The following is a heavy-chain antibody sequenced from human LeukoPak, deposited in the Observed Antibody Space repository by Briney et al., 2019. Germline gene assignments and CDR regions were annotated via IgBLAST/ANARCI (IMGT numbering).Heavy chain of an antibody. D-gene: IGHD3-22*01. CDR1: GFTVTTKT. CDR2: FYSPGST. Sequence: GGSLRLSCAASGFTVTTKTMAWARQAPGRGLEWVSVFYSPGSTYYADSVHGRFTISRDTSLNTLFLQMNSLRVEDTAVYYCASARESCIGSTCYEYFHHWGQGTPLRVSS. J-gene: IGHJ1*01. V-gene: IGHV3-53*01. CDR3: ASARESCIGSTCYEYFHH.